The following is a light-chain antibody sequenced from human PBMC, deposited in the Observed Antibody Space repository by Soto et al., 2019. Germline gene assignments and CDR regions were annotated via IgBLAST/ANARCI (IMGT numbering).Light chain of an antibody. CDR3: QQRET. Sequence: EVVLTQSPATLSLSPGERGTLSCRASQNFAEHLAWYQQKPGQPPRLLIYDASKRATGVPARFSGSGSGTDFTLTISRLEPEDFAVYYCQQRETFGQGTKVDI. J-gene: IGKJ1*01. CDR2: DAS. CDR1: QNFAEH. V-gene: IGKV3-11*01.